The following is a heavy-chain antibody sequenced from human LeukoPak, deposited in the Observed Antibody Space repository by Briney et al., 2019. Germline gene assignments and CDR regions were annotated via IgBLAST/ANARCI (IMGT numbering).Heavy chain of an antibody. V-gene: IGHV1-2*02. Sequence: ASVKVSCKASGYTFTGYYMHWVRQAPGQGLEWMGWINPNSGGTNYAQKFQGRVTMTRDTSISTAYMELSRLRSDDTAVYYCARDDGISSNFDYWGQGTLVTVPS. CDR1: GYTFTGYY. D-gene: IGHD2-2*01. J-gene: IGHJ4*02. CDR2: INPNSGGT. CDR3: ARDDGISSNFDY.